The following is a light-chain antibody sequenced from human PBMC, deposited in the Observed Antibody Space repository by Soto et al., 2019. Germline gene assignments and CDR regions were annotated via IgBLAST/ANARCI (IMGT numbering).Light chain of an antibody. J-gene: IGKJ5*01. CDR3: QQADSFPIT. V-gene: IGKV1-39*01. Sequence: DIQMTQSPSSLSASVGDRVTITCRASQSISSYLNWYQQKPGKAPKLLIYAASSLQSGVPSRFSGSGSGTDFNLTISSLQPEDFATYFCQQADSFPITFAQGTRLEIK. CDR2: AAS. CDR1: QSISSY.